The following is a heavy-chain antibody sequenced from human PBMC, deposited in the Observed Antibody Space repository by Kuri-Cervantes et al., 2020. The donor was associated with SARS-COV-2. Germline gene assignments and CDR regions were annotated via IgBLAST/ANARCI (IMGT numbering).Heavy chain of an antibody. J-gene: IGHJ3*02. CDR2: IYYSGST. CDR3: ARTRMVNTAMAYSGAFDI. D-gene: IGHD5-18*01. Sequence: GSLRLSCTVSGGSISSYYWSWIRQPPGKGLEWIGYIYYSGSTNYNPSLKSRVTISVDTSKNQFSLKLSSVTAADTAVYYCARTRMVNTAMAYSGAFDIWGQGTMVTVSS. CDR1: GGSISSYY. V-gene: IGHV4-59*01.